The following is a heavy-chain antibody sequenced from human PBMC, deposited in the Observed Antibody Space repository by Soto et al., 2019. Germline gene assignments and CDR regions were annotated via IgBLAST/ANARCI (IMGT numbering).Heavy chain of an antibody. CDR2: INHSGST. D-gene: IGHD2-2*01. Sequence: QVQLQQWGAGLLQPSETLSLTCAVYGGSLSGYYWSWIRQPPGKGLEWIGEINHSGSTNCNPSLKSPVTISVDTSKNQYSLKLSSVTAADTAVYYCARGGIVVIPAAQYYYYYMDVWGKGTTVIVSS. CDR3: ARGGIVVIPAAQYYYYYMDV. J-gene: IGHJ6*03. CDR1: GGSLSGYY. V-gene: IGHV4-34*01.